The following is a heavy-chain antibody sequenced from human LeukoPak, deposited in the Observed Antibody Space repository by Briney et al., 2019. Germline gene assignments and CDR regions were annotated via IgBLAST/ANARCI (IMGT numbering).Heavy chain of an antibody. J-gene: IGHJ4*02. CDR2: IYTSGST. V-gene: IGHV4-4*09. CDR1: GGSISSYY. D-gene: IGHD3-22*01. CDR3: ARAYYDSSGYYFDY. Sequence: PSETLSLTCTVSGGSISSYYWSWIRQPPGKGLEWIGYIYTSGSTNYNPSLKSRVTISVDTSKNQFSLKLSSVTAADTAVYYCARAYYDSSGYYFDYWGQGTLVTVSS.